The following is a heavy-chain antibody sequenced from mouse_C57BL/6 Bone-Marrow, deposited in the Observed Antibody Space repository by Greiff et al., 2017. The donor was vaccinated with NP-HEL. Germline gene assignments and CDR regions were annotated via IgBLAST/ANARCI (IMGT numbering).Heavy chain of an antibody. CDR2: LSNGGGST. CDR3: ARHRRHRGYYYAMDY. Sequence: EVMLVESGGGLVQPGGSLKLSCAASGFTFSDYYMYWVRQTPEKRLEWVAYLSNGGGSTYYPDTVKGRFTISRDNAKNTLYLQMSRLKSEDTDMYYCARHRRHRGYYYAMDYWGQGTSVTVSS. V-gene: IGHV5-12*01. J-gene: IGHJ4*01. D-gene: IGHD1-2*01. CDR1: GFTFSDYY.